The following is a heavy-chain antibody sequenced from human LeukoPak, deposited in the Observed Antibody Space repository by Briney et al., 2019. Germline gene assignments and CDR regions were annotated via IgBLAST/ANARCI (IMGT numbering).Heavy chain of an antibody. CDR1: GFTFSNYA. CDR3: ARGAPHRAYSSGWHDI. CDR2: IAYDGTNK. D-gene: IGHD6-19*01. J-gene: IGHJ3*02. V-gene: IGHV3-30-3*01. Sequence: GGSLRLSCAASGFTFSNYAMHWVRQAPGKGLEWVAVIAYDGTNKYYADSVKGRFTISRDNSKNTLYLEMNSLRAEDTAVYYCARGAPHRAYSSGWHDIWGQGTMVTVSS.